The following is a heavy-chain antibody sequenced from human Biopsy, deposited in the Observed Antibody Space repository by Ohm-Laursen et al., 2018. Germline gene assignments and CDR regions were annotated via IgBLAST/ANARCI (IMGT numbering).Heavy chain of an antibody. CDR3: ASSNPSRVAGGVALLDH. CDR2: IHSDGTTP. V-gene: IGHV3-74*01. CDR1: GFTFSKTW. Sequence: GSLRLSCSASGFTFSKTWMHWVRQAPGKGLMWVARIHSDGTTPTYADSVKGRFSISRDNAKNTVYLQMNSLGIDDTAVYYCASSNPSRVAGGVALLDHWGQGVLVTVSP. J-gene: IGHJ4*02. D-gene: IGHD3-16*01.